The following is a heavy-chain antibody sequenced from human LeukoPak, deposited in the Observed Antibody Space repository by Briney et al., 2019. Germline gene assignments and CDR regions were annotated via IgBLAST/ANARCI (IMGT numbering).Heavy chain of an antibody. V-gene: IGHV1-58*02. Sequence: ASVKDSCRASGFTFTSSSIQGVRQARGKRLEWIGWIVGGSSDTYYAQTFQERVTITRDMPTSTAYLELSSLRSEDTAVYYCAADPDTTMAFDYWGQGTLVTVSS. CDR2: IVGGSSDT. CDR1: GFTFTSSS. J-gene: IGHJ4*02. CDR3: AADPDTTMAFDY. D-gene: IGHD5-18*01.